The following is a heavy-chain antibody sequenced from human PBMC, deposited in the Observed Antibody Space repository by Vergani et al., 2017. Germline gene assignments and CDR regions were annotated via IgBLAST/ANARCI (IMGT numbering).Heavy chain of an antibody. V-gene: IGHV1-18*04. CDR1: GYTFTSYG. D-gene: IGHD6-19*01. J-gene: IGHJ5*02. CDR2: ISAYNGNT. CDR3: ARVGGGWRNWFDP. Sequence: QVQLVQSGAEVKKPGASVKVSCKASGYTFTSYGISWVRQAPGQGLEWMGWISAYNGNTNYAQKFQGRVTITRDTSASTAYMELSSLRSEDTAVYYCARVGGGWRNWFDPWGQGTLVTVSS.